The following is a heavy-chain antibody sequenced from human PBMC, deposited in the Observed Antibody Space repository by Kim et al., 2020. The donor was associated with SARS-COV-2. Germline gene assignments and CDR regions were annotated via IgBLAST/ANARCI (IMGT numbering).Heavy chain of an antibody. V-gene: IGHV4-31*03. J-gene: IGHJ4*02. D-gene: IGHD2-2*01. Sequence: SETLSLTCTVSGGSISSGGYYWSWIRQHPGKGLEWIGYIYYSGSTYYNPSLKSRVTISVDTSKNQFSLKLSSVTAADTAVYYCASLQRGVVVPAAAVRSPGAFDSWGQGTLVTVSS. CDR2: IYYSGST. CDR1: GGSISSGGYY. CDR3: ASLQRGVVVPAAAVRSPGAFDS.